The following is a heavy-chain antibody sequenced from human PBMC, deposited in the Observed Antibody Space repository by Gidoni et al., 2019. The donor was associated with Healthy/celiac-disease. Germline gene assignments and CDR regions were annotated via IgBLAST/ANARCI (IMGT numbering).Heavy chain of an antibody. CDR2: INHSGST. V-gene: IGHV4-34*01. J-gene: IGHJ6*02. CDR3: ARVLVVVAANYYYGMDV. Sequence: QVQLQQWGAGLLKPSETLSLTCAVYGGSFSGYYWSWIRQPPGKGLEWIGEINHSGSTNYNPSLKSRVTISVDTSKNQFSLKLSSVTAADTAVYYCARVLVVVAANYYYGMDVWGQGTTVTVSS. CDR1: GGSFSGYY. D-gene: IGHD2-15*01.